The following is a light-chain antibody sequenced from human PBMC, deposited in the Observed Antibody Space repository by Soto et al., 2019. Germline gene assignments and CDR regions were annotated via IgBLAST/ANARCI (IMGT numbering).Light chain of an antibody. CDR3: QQSYSTPIT. V-gene: IGKV1-39*01. CDR2: AAS. J-gene: IGKJ5*01. CDR1: QSISSY. Sequence: DTQMTQSRSSLSASVGDRVTITCRASQSISSYLNWYQQKPGKAPKLLIYAASSLQSEVPSRFSGSGSGTDFTLTISSLQPEDFATYYCQQSYSTPITFGQGTRLEIK.